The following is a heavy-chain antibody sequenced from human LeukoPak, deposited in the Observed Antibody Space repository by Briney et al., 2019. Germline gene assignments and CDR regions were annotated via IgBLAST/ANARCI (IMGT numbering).Heavy chain of an antibody. V-gene: IGHV1-3*04. CDR3: ARNTETAIPLPYYFDY. J-gene: IGHJ4*02. Sequence: ASVKVSCKASGYTFTSYAIHWVRQAPGQRLECMGWINTGNGNTKYSQKFQGRVTITRDTSASTAYMDLSSLRSEDTAVYYCARNTETAIPLPYYFDYWGQGTLVTVSS. D-gene: IGHD2-21*02. CDR2: INTGNGNT. CDR1: GYTFTSYA.